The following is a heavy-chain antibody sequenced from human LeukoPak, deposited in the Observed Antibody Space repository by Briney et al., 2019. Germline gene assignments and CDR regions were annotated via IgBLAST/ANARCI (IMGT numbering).Heavy chain of an antibody. J-gene: IGHJ4*02. D-gene: IGHD2-2*01. CDR1: GYTFTGYY. V-gene: IGHV1-2*02. Sequence: ASVKVSCKASGYTFTGYYMHWVRQAPGQGLEWMGWINPNSGGTNYAEKFQGRVTMTRDTSISTAYMELSRLRSDDTAVYYCARGSTAVSLTLDYWGQGTLVTVSS. CDR2: INPNSGGT. CDR3: ARGSTAVSLTLDY.